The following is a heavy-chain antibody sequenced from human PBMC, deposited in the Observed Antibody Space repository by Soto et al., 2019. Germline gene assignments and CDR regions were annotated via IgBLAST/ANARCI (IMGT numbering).Heavy chain of an antibody. J-gene: IGHJ6*02. CDR3: AGDNGCGEWDV. CDR1: GYSFTSYG. Sequence: QVQLVQSGAEVKKPGASVKVSCKASGYSFTSYGISWVRQAPGQGLEWMGWISAYNGNTNYAQKLQGRVTMTTDTATRPAYMEMGGLRSDDTAVYYCAGDNGCGEWDVWGQGTPVTVSS. V-gene: IGHV1-18*01. D-gene: IGHD3-10*01. CDR2: ISAYNGNT.